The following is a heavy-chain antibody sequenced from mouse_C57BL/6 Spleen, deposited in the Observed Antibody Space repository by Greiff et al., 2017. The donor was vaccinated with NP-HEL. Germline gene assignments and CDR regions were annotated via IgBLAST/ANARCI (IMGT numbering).Heavy chain of an antibody. CDR2: ISSGSSTI. CDR3: ASYYDYDEGYFDY. Sequence: EVQGVESGGGLVKPGGSLKLSCAASGFTFSDYGMHWVRQAPEKGLEWVAYISSGSSTIYYADTVKGRFTISRDNAKNTLFLQMTSLRSEDTAMYYCASYYDYDEGYFDYWGQGTTLTVSS. D-gene: IGHD2-4*01. J-gene: IGHJ2*01. V-gene: IGHV5-17*01. CDR1: GFTFSDYG.